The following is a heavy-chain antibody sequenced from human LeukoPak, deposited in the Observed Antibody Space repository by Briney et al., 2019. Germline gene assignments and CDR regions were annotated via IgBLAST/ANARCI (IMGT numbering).Heavy chain of an antibody. V-gene: IGHV3-11*01. Sequence: PGGSLRLSCAASGLRFSDYYVSWIRQAPGKGLQWVSYISSGGDIMHYADSVKGRFTTSRDDAKNSLYLQMNSLRAEDTALYYCAINGGGDSGYGNFDYWGQGTLVTVSS. CDR2: ISSGGDIM. CDR3: AINGGGDSGYGNFDY. J-gene: IGHJ4*02. D-gene: IGHD5-12*01. CDR1: GLRFSDYY.